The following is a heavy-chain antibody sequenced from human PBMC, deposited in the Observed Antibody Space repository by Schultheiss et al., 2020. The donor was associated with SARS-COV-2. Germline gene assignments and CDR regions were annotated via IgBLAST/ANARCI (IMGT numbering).Heavy chain of an antibody. V-gene: IGHV3-23*01. Sequence: GESLKISCAASGFTFSSYAMSWVRQAPGKGLEWVSAISGSGGSTYYADSVKGRFTISRDNSKNTLYLQMNSLKTEDTAVYYCTTDYVRLWFGESRYMDVWGQGTTVTVSS. D-gene: IGHD3-10*01. CDR2: ISGSGGST. CDR1: GFTFSSYA. J-gene: IGHJ6*02. CDR3: TTDYVRLWFGESRYMDV.